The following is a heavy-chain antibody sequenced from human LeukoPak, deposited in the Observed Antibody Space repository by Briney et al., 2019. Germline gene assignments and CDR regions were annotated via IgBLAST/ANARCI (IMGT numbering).Heavy chain of an antibody. Sequence: PSETLSLTCSVYGGSFSAFYWNWVRQPHGKGREWVGDVNHSGSTYYNPSLKSRVTFSVDTSKKQFSLKLTSVTAADTAVYYCARAAYCSSTNCYGFDYWGQGTLVTVSS. D-gene: IGHD2-2*01. J-gene: IGHJ4*02. CDR3: ARAAYCSSTNCYGFDY. CDR1: GGSFSAFY. V-gene: IGHV4-34*01. CDR2: VNHSGST.